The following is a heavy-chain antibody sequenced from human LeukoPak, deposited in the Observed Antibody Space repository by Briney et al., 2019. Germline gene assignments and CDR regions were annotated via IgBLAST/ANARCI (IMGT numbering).Heavy chain of an antibody. D-gene: IGHD3-9*01. V-gene: IGHV3-30*18. CDR2: ISYDGSNK. CDR1: GFTFSSYG. Sequence: GGSLRLSCAASGFTFSSYGMHWVRQAPGKGLEWVAVISYDGSNKYYADSVKGRFTISRDNSKNTLYLQMNSLRAEDTAVYYCAKDLRYFAWLFSGALDYWGQGTLVTVSS. J-gene: IGHJ4*02. CDR3: AKDLRYFAWLFSGALDY.